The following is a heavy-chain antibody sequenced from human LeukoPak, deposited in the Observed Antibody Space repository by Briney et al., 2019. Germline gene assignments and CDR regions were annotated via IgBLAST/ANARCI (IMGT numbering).Heavy chain of an antibody. V-gene: IGHV3-23*01. CDR1: GFTFSSYG. CDR2: ISGSGHRT. Sequence: PGGSLRLSCAASGFTFSSYGVSWVRQAPGKGLEWVSGISGSGHRTYYADSVKGRFTISRDNSKSTLYLQMNSLRAEDTAVYYCAKGEPIYDSSGYFFDYWGQGTLVTVSS. CDR3: AKGEPIYDSSGYFFDY. J-gene: IGHJ4*02. D-gene: IGHD3-22*01.